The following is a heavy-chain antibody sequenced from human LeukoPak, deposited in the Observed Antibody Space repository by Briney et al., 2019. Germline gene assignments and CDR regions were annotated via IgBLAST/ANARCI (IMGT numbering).Heavy chain of an antibody. CDR1: GFAFSSYW. D-gene: IGHD4-17*01. V-gene: IGHV3-74*01. CDR3: ARVATYYGDYPYFDY. Sequence: GGSLTLSCAASGFAFSSYWMHWVRQSPGKGLVWVSRINGGGSSTTYADSVQGRFIISRDNAKNTLYLQMSSLRAEDTAVYYCARVATYYGDYPYFDYWGQGTLVTVSS. CDR2: INGGGSST. J-gene: IGHJ4*02.